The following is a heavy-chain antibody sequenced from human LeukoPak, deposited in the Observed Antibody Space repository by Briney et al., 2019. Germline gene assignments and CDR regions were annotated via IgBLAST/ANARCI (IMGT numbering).Heavy chain of an antibody. CDR2: INQDGSEK. V-gene: IGHV3-7*01. Sequence: TGGSLRLYCAASGFTFSSYWMSWLRQAPGKGLEWVANINQDGSEKYYVDSVKGRFTISRDNAKNSLYLQMNSLRAEDTAVYYCAREGCSGGSCYHNWFDPWGQGTLVTVSS. D-gene: IGHD2-15*01. J-gene: IGHJ5*02. CDR3: AREGCSGGSCYHNWFDP. CDR1: GFTFSSYW.